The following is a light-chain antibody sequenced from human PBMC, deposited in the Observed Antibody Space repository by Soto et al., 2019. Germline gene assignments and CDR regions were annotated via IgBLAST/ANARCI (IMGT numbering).Light chain of an antibody. CDR2: GAS. J-gene: IGKJ1*01. CDR3: HHYET. Sequence: EIVLPQSPGNLPLSPGDRATLSCRASQSVSRSYLGWYQQKPGQAPRLLMYGASIRAAGVPDRFSGSGSGTEFTLTISRLEPEDFTVYYCHHYETFGQGTKVDIK. V-gene: IGKV3-20*01. CDR1: QSVSRSY.